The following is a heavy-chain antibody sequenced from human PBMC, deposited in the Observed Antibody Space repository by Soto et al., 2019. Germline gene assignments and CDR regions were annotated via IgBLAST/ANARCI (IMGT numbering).Heavy chain of an antibody. Sequence: PGGSLRLSCAASGFTFSDYAMNWVRRAPGKGLEWVSGISATGTNTYYKDSVKGRSTISRDIFKNTVYLQLNSLRADDTAVYFCAKATGSGIYNFFDYWGQGTLVTVSS. D-gene: IGHD3-10*01. V-gene: IGHV3-23*01. J-gene: IGHJ4*02. CDR2: ISATGTNT. CDR1: GFTFSDYA. CDR3: AKATGSGIYNFFDY.